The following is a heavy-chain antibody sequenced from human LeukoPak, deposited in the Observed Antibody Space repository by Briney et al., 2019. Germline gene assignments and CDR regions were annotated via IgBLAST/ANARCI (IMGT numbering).Heavy chain of an antibody. CDR2: ISYDATNK. V-gene: IGHV3-30*18. Sequence: PGRSLRLSCAASGFTFSSYGIHWVRQAPGKGLEWVASISYDATNKYFTDSVKGRFTISRDNSKKTLYLQMNSLRPEDTAVYYYAKESWSTDSGKGAFDIWGQGTMVTVSS. D-gene: IGHD3-10*01. J-gene: IGHJ3*02. CDR1: GFTFSSYG. CDR3: AKESWSTDSGKGAFDI.